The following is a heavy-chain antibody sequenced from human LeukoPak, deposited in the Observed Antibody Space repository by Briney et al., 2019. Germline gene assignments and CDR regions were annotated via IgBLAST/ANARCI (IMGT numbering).Heavy chain of an antibody. CDR2: IYYTGST. CDR1: GGSISSYY. D-gene: IGHD1-26*01. J-gene: IGHJ4*02. Sequence: SETLSLTCTVSGGSISSYYWSWIRQPPGKGLEWIGYIYYTGSTNYNPSLKSRATISVDTSKSQFSLKLSSVTAADTAVYYCARGNSGSYYGFDYWGQGTLVTVSS. V-gene: IGHV4-59*01. CDR3: ARGNSGSYYGFDY.